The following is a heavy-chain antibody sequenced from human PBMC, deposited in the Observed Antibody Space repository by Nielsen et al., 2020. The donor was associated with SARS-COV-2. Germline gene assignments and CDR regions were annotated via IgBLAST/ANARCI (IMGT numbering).Heavy chain of an antibody. CDR1: GFTFRSYS. Sequence: GGSRRLSGAAPGFTFRSYSMNGVGQAPGKGLRGVSSISSSSSYIYYADSVKGRFTISRDNAKNSLYLQMNSLRAEDTAVYYCARWPGDIERITIFGANYYMDVWGKGTTVTVSS. D-gene: IGHD3-3*01. J-gene: IGHJ6*03. CDR3: ARWPGDIERITIFGANYYMDV. CDR2: ISSSSSYI. V-gene: IGHV3-21*01.